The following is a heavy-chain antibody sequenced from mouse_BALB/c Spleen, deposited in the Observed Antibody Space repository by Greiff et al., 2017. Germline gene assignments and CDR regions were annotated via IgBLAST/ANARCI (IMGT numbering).Heavy chain of an antibody. CDR1: GYTFTSYW. J-gene: IGHJ3*01. CDR2: INPSTGYT. CDR3: ARPGYDYDY. D-gene: IGHD2-4*01. V-gene: IGHV1-7*01. Sequence: LQESGAELAKPGASVKMSCKASGYTFTSYWMHWVKQRPGQGLEWIGYINPSTGYTEYNQKFKDKATLTADKSSSTAYMQLSSLTSEDSAVYYCARPGYDYDYWGQGTLVTVSA.